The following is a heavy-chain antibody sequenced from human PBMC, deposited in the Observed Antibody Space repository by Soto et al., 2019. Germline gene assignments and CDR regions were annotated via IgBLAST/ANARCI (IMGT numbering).Heavy chain of an antibody. CDR2: IKSDGSGT. Sequence: PGGSLTLSCAAAGFAFSSYWRHWVGQAPGKGLVWVARIKSDGSGTIYADSVKGRLAISRDNARNTLYLQMNSLRAEDTAVYFCARGDGDYYDGTGYLGRHWGQGTMVTVS. D-gene: IGHD3-22*01. V-gene: IGHV3-74*01. CDR1: GFAFSSYW. CDR3: ARGDGDYYDGTGYLGRH. J-gene: IGHJ4*02.